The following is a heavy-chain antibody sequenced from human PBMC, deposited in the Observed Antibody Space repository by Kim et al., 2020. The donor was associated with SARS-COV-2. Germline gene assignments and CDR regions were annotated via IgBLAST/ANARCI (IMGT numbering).Heavy chain of an antibody. Sequence: GGSLRLSCAASGFTFSSYAMSWVRQAPGKGLEWVSVIYSGGSSTYYADSVKGRFTISRDNSKNTLYLQMNSLRAEDTAVYYCAKRALWEQWLVRDWYFDLWGRGTLVTVSS. D-gene: IGHD6-19*01. V-gene: IGHV3-23*03. CDR1: GFTFSSYA. CDR3: AKRALWEQWLVRDWYFDL. J-gene: IGHJ2*01. CDR2: IYSGGSST.